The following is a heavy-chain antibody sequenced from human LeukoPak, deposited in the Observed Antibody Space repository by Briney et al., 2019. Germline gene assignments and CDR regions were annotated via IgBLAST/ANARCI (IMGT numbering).Heavy chain of an antibody. D-gene: IGHD6-19*01. CDR2: IYYSGST. CDR3: ARHGEPSWVAVAGGGAFDI. V-gene: IGHV4-59*08. Sequence: SETLSLTCTVSGGSISSYYWSWIRQPPGKGLEWIGYIYYSGSTNYNPSLKSRVTISVDTSKNQFSLKLSSVTAADTAVYYCARHGEPSWVAVAGGGAFDIWGQGTMVTVSS. J-gene: IGHJ3*02. CDR1: GGSISSYY.